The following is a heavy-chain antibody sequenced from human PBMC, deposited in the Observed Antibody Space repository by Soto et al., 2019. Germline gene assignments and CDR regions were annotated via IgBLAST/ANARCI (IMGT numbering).Heavy chain of an antibody. Sequence: QVQLVESGGGLVKPGGSLRLSCAASGFTFKNHYMTWIRQAPGKGLEWVSYISDSGSSIYYADSVKGRFTISRDNAKNSLLLEMNSLRGEDTAVYYSARQYSSMLDLWGQGTLVTVSS. CDR1: GFTFKNHY. D-gene: IGHD6-13*01. CDR2: ISDSGSSI. CDR3: ARQYSSMLDL. J-gene: IGHJ4*02. V-gene: IGHV3-11*01.